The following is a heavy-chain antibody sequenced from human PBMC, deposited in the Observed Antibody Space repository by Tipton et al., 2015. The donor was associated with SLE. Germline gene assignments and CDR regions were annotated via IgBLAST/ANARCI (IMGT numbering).Heavy chain of an antibody. CDR2: IYYSGST. Sequence: TLSLSCTVSGGSISSGGYYWSWIRQHPGKGLEWIGYIYYSGSTYYNPSLKSRVTISVDTSKNQFSLKLSSVTAADTAVYYCARQGGTTYCSGGSCYPDYWGQGTLVAVSS. V-gene: IGHV4-31*02. D-gene: IGHD2-15*01. J-gene: IGHJ4*02. CDR1: GGSISSGGYY. CDR3: ARQGGTTYCSGGSCYPDY.